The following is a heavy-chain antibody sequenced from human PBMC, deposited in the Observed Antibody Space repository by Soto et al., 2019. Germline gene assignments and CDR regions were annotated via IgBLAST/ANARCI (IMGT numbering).Heavy chain of an antibody. CDR3: AKDLGYDYIWGSNFYYMDV. CDR1: GLTFSSYG. J-gene: IGHJ6*03. CDR2: ISYDGSNK. D-gene: IGHD3-16*01. V-gene: IGHV3-30*18. Sequence: GGSLRLSCAASGLTFSSYGMHWVRQAPGKGLEWVTIISYDGSNKYYADSVKGRFTTSRDNSKNTLYLQMNSLRAEDTAVYYCAKDLGYDYIWGSNFYYMDVWGKGTTVTVSS.